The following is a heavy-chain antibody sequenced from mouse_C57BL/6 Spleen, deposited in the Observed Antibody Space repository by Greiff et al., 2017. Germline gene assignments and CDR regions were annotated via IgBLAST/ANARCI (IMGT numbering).Heavy chain of an antibody. J-gene: IGHJ2*01. D-gene: IGHD1-1*01. V-gene: IGHV1-15*01. CDR3: AKDPPYYYGSSYPSY. CDR1: GYTFTDYE. CDR2: IDPETGGT. Sequence: QVQLKQSGAELVRPGASVTLSCKASGYTFTDYEMHWVKQTPVHGLEWIGAIDPETGGTAYNQKFKGKAILTADKSSSTAYMELRSLTSEDSAVYYCAKDPPYYYGSSYPSYWGQGTTLTVSS.